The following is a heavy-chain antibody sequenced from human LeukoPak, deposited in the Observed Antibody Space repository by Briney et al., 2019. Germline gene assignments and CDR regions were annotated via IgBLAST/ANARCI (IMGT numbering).Heavy chain of an antibody. V-gene: IGHV3-23*01. Sequence: GGSLRLSCAASGFTFSSYAMSWVRQAPGKGLEWVSAISGSGGSTYYADSVKGRFTISRDNAKNSLYLQMNSLRAEDTAVYYCARVANAAAAGPLVWPYYYYMDVWGKGTTVTVSS. CDR3: ARVANAAAAGPLVWPYYYYMDV. CDR2: ISGSGGST. CDR1: GFTFSSYA. D-gene: IGHD6-13*01. J-gene: IGHJ6*03.